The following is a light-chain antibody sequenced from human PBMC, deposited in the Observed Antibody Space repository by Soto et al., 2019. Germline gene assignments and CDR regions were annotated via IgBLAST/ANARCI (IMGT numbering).Light chain of an antibody. Sequence: EIVLTQSPGTLSLSPGERATLSCRASQSVSSSYLAWYQQEPGQAPRLLFYGASSSATGIPDRFSGSGSGTDLTLTISRLEPEDFAVYYCQQYGRSPWTFGQGTKVEIK. J-gene: IGKJ1*01. CDR1: QSVSSSY. CDR3: QQYGRSPWT. CDR2: GAS. V-gene: IGKV3-20*01.